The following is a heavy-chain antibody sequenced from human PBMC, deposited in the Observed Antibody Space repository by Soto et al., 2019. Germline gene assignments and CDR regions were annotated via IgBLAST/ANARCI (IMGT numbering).Heavy chain of an antibody. Sequence: SETLSLTYTVSGGYISSSSYYWGWIRQPPGKGLEWIGSIYYSGSTYYNPSLKSRVTISVDTSKNQFSLKLSSVTAADTAVYYCARQGLEWKNWFDPWGQGTLVTVSS. CDR3: ARQGLEWKNWFDP. D-gene: IGHD3-3*01. V-gene: IGHV4-39*01. CDR2: IYYSGST. CDR1: GGYISSSSYY. J-gene: IGHJ5*02.